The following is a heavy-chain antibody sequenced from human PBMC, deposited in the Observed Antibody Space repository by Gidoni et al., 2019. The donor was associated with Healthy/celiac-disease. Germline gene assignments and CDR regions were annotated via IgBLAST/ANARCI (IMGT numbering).Heavy chain of an antibody. CDR2: IYSGGST. D-gene: IGHD2-15*01. Sequence: EVQLVESGGGLIQPGGSLRLSCAASGFTVSSNYMSWVRQAPGKGLEWFSVIYSGGSTYYADSVKGRFTISRDNSKNTLYLQMNSLRAEDTAVYYCAREPYCSGGSCHDYWGQGTLVTVSS. CDR1: GFTVSSNY. CDR3: AREPYCSGGSCHDY. J-gene: IGHJ4*02. V-gene: IGHV3-53*01.